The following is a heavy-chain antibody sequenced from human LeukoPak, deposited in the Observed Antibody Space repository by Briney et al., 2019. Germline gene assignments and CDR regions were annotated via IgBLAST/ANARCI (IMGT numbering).Heavy chain of an antibody. D-gene: IGHD2-15*01. Sequence: GGSLRLSCTASAFTFGDYAMSWVRQAPGKGLEWVGLIRSKAYGGTTEYAASVKGRFTISRDDSKSIAYLQMNSLKTEDTAVYYCTRVAGICSGGSCYRYYFDYWGQGTLVTVSS. J-gene: IGHJ4*02. CDR2: IRSKAYGGTT. CDR1: AFTFGDYA. CDR3: TRVAGICSGGSCYRYYFDY. V-gene: IGHV3-49*04.